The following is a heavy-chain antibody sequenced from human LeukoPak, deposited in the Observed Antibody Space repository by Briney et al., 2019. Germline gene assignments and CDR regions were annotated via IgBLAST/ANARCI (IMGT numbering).Heavy chain of an antibody. CDR2: IYSGGST. CDR1: GFTVSNNY. Sequence: GGSLRLSCAASGFTVSNNYMNRVRQAPGKGLEWVSAIYSGGSTYYADSVKGRFTISRDNSKNTLYLQMNSLRAEDTAVYYCARAGDRYFDYWGQGTLVTVSS. V-gene: IGHV3-66*01. D-gene: IGHD3-22*01. J-gene: IGHJ4*02. CDR3: ARAGDRYFDY.